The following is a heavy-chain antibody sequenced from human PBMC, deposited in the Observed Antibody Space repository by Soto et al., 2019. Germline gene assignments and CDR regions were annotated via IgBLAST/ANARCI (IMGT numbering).Heavy chain of an antibody. D-gene: IGHD2-15*01. CDR1: GFSFSNAW. CDR2: IKRKIDGEAT. CDR3: TTGSVEGV. V-gene: IGHV3-15*07. Sequence: EVQLVESGGGLVKPGGSLRLSCAASGFSFSNAWMNWVCQAPGKGLEWVGRIKRKIDGEATDYAAPVKGRFTVSRDDSKSALYLHMNSLKGDDTAVYYCTTGSVEGVWGQGTTVTVSS. J-gene: IGHJ6*02.